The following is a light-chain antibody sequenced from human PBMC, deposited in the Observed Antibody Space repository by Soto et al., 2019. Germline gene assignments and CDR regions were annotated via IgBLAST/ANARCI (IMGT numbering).Light chain of an antibody. V-gene: IGKV1-39*01. Sequence: DIQMTQSPSSLSASVGDRVTITCRASQSISRNLNWYQQKQGKAPKLLIYAASSLQSGVPSRFRGSGSGTDFTLTISSLQPEDFATYYCQQSYNTPPTFGQGTKVEIK. CDR2: AAS. J-gene: IGKJ1*01. CDR1: QSISRN. CDR3: QQSYNTPPT.